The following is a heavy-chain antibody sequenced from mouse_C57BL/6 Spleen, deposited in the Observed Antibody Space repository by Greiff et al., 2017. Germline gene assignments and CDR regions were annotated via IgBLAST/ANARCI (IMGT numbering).Heavy chain of an antibody. CDR2: IYPGDGDT. CDR3: ARRSSSYDCAMDY. J-gene: IGHJ4*01. CDR1: GYAFSSSW. V-gene: IGHV1-80*01. Sequence: QVQLQQSGAELVKPGASVKISCKASGYAFSSSWMNWVKQRPGKGLEWIGQIYPGDGDTNYNGKFKGKATLTADKSSSTAYMQLSSLTSEDSAVYFCARRSSSYDCAMDYWGQGTSVTVSS. D-gene: IGHD1-1*01.